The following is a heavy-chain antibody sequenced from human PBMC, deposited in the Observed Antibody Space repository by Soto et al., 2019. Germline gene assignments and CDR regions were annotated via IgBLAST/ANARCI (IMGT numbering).Heavy chain of an antibody. V-gene: IGHV1-69*13. J-gene: IGHJ4*02. D-gene: IGHD2-15*01. CDR1: GCTFSSYA. CDR2: IIPIFGTA. CDR3: ARGYCSGGRCLALGGYYFDY. Sequence: SVKVSCKASGCTFSSYAISWVRQAPGQRLEWMGGIIPIFGTANYAQKFQGRVTITADESTSTAYMELSSLRSEDTAVYYCARGYCSGGRCLALGGYYFDYWGQGTLVTVSS.